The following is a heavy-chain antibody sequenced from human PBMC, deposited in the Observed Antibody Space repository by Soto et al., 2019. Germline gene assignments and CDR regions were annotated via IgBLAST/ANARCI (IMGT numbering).Heavy chain of an antibody. D-gene: IGHD3-16*01. Sequence: LSLTCAVYGGSFSGYYWSWIRQPPGKGLEWIGEINHSGSTNYNPSLRSRVTMSVDTSKDQFSLKLSSVTAADTAVYFCARSRVFGPKGMDVWGQGTTVTVSS. V-gene: IGHV4-34*01. CDR3: ARSRVFGPKGMDV. CDR2: INHSGST. J-gene: IGHJ6*02. CDR1: GGSFSGYY.